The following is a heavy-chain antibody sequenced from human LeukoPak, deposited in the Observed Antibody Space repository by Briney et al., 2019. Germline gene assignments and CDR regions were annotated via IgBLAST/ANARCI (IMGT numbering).Heavy chain of an antibody. J-gene: IGHJ4*02. CDR1: GDSVSSDTSA. D-gene: IGHD1-26*01. CDR2: TYYRSKWYN. V-gene: IGHV6-1*01. CDR3: ARDQWALNS. Sequence: SQTLSLTCAISGDSVSSDTSAWNWIRQSPSRGLEWLGRTYYRSKWYNEYADSVRSRINIYPDTSKNHFPLQLISVTPEGTALYYCARDQWALNSWGQGTLVTVSS.